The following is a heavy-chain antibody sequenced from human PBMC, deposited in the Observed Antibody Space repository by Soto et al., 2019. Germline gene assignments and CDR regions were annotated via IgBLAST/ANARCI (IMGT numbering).Heavy chain of an antibody. CDR1: GGSFSGYY. D-gene: IGHD3-3*01. Sequence: PSETLSLTCAVYGGSFSGYYWSWIRQPPGKGLEWIGEINHSGSTNYNPSLKSRVTISVDTSKNQFSLKLSSVTAADTAVYYCATPYDFWSYGDYGMDVWGQGTTVTVSS. CDR3: ATPYDFWSYGDYGMDV. J-gene: IGHJ6*02. V-gene: IGHV4-34*01. CDR2: INHSGST.